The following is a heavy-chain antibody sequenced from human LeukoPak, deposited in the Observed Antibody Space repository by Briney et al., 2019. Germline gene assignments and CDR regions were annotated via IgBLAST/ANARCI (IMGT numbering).Heavy chain of an antibody. D-gene: IGHD4-11*01. J-gene: IGHJ6*03. Sequence: GGSLRLSCAASGFTFSTYRMSWVRQAPGKGLEWVANIKQDGSEKHYVDSVKGRLTISRDNAKNSLYLQMSSLRAEDTAVYYCTRVEETATTAAIIRKYSYYYYYMDVWGKGNTVTVSS. CDR2: IKQDGSEK. CDR1: GFTFSTYR. CDR3: TRVEETATTAAIIRKYSYYYYYMDV. V-gene: IGHV3-7*01.